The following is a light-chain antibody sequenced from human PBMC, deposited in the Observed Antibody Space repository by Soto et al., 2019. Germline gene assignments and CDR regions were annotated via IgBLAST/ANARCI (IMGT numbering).Light chain of an antibody. CDR3: CSYAGSTYV. Sequence: QSALTQPPSASGSPGQSVTISCTGTSSDVGGYKYVSWYQHHPGKAPKLMIYEVSKRPSGVPDRFSGSKSGNTASLTVSGLQAEDEADYYCCSYAGSTYVFGTGTKLTVL. J-gene: IGLJ1*01. CDR2: EVS. V-gene: IGLV2-8*01. CDR1: SSDVGGYKY.